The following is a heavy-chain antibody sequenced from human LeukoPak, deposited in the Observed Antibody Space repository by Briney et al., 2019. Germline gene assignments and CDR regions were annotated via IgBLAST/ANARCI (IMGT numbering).Heavy chain of an antibody. D-gene: IGHD3-10*01. Sequence: GGSLRLSCAASGFTFSSYAVSWVRQAPGKGLEWVSAISGSGGSTYYADSVKGRFTISRDNSENTLYLQMNSLRAEDTAVYYCAKDRVWFGELFVPFDYWGQGTLVTVSS. CDR2: ISGSGGST. CDR3: AKDRVWFGELFVPFDY. J-gene: IGHJ4*02. V-gene: IGHV3-23*01. CDR1: GFTFSSYA.